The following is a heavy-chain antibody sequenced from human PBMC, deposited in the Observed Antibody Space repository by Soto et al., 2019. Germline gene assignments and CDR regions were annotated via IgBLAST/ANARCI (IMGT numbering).Heavy chain of an antibody. CDR3: ARYHNTGDY. Sequence: SQTLSLPCAVYGGSFSGYYWSWIRQPPGKGLEWIGEINHSGSTNYNPSLKSRVTISVDTSKNQFSLKLSSVTAADTAVYYCARYHNTGDYWGQGTLVTVSS. V-gene: IGHV4-34*01. D-gene: IGHD2-2*01. CDR2: INHSGST. J-gene: IGHJ4*02. CDR1: GGSFSGYY.